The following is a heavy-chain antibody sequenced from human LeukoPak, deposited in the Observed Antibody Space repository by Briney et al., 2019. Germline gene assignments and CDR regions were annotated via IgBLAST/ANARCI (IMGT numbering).Heavy chain of an antibody. J-gene: IGHJ4*02. CDR3: ARGHYDFWSGYFDY. CDR2: INHSGST. CDR1: GGSFSGYY. V-gene: IGHV4-34*01. D-gene: IGHD3-3*01. Sequence: SETLSLTCAVYGGSFSGYYWSWIRQPPGKWLEWIGEINHSGSTNYNPSLKSRVTISVDTSKNQFSLKLSSVTAADTAVYYCARGHYDFWSGYFDYWGQGTLVTVSS.